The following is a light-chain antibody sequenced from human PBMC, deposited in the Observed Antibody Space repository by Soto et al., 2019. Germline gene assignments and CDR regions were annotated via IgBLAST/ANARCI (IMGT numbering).Light chain of an antibody. Sequence: EIGLTQSPGTLSLSPGARATLSCRASQSVSSSSLAWYQQNPGQAPRLLIYEASSRATGIPDRFSGSGSGTDFTLTISRLEPEDFAVYYCEQYGSSPRTFGQGTKVAIK. J-gene: IGKJ1*01. CDR1: QSVSSSS. V-gene: IGKV3-20*01. CDR2: EAS. CDR3: EQYGSSPRT.